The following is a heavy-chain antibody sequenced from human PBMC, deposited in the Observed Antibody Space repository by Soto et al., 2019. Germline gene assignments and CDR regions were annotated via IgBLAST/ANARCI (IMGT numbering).Heavy chain of an antibody. V-gene: IGHV4-59*01. CDR2: IYYTGST. CDR1: GGSMSSYY. CDR3: ARLEASSDALDI. Sequence: QVQLHESGPGLVKPSETLSLTCTVSGGSMSSYYWSWIRQPPGKGLELIGYIYYTGSTNYNPSLKSRPTISIDTSEKEFSLSLTSLTAADTAVYYCARLEASSDALDIWGQGTMVTVSS. J-gene: IGHJ3*02.